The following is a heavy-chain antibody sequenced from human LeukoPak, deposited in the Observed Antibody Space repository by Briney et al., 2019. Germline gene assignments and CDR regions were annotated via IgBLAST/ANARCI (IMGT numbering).Heavy chain of an antibody. Sequence: PSETLSLTCAVPGYSITGGYYWGWIRQPPGKGLEWIGSIYHSGSTYYNPSLKSRVTISVDTSKNQFYLRMTSVTAADTVVYYCAPHWYSSGCPSEGWGQGTLVTVSS. CDR1: GYSITGGYY. J-gene: IGHJ4*02. CDR2: IYHSGST. CDR3: APHWYSSGCPSEG. D-gene: IGHD6-19*01. V-gene: IGHV4-38-2*01.